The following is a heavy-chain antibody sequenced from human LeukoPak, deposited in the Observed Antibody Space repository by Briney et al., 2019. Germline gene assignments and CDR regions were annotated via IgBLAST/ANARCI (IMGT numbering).Heavy chain of an antibody. D-gene: IGHD1-26*01. CDR1: GFTFSSYG. CDR3: ARDQEFSGSYYGWVDY. J-gene: IGHJ4*02. Sequence: PGRSLRLSCAASGFTFSSYGMHWVRQAPGKGLEWVAVIWYDGSNKYYADSVKGRFTISRDNSKNTLYLQMNSLRAGDTAVYYCARDQEFSGSYYGWVDYWGQGTLVTVSS. V-gene: IGHV3-33*01. CDR2: IWYDGSNK.